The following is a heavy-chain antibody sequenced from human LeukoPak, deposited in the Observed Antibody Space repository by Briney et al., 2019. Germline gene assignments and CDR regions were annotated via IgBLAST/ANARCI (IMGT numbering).Heavy chain of an antibody. CDR3: TTVEYGSGSYYFDY. CDR2: IKSKTDGGTT. Sequence: GGSLRLSCAASGFTFSNAWMSWVRQAPGKGLEWVGRIKSKTDGGTTDYAAPVKGRFTISGDDSKNTLYLQMNSLKTEDTAVYYCTTVEYGSGSYYFDYWGQGTLVTVSS. V-gene: IGHV3-15*01. CDR1: GFTFSNAW. J-gene: IGHJ4*02. D-gene: IGHD3-10*01.